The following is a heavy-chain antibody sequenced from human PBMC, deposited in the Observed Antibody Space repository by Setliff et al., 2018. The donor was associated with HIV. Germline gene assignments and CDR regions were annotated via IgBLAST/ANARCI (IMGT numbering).Heavy chain of an antibody. D-gene: IGHD2-21*01. Sequence: TSETLSLTCAVSGYSISSGSYWGWVRQPPGKGLEWIGSIYFSGSTYYNPSLESRVTISVDKSKNQFSLRLNSVTAADTAVYYCVRAKWGLPFDYWGRGTLVTVS. V-gene: IGHV4-38-2*01. CDR3: VRAKWGLPFDY. CDR2: IYFSGST. CDR1: GYSISSGSY. J-gene: IGHJ4*02.